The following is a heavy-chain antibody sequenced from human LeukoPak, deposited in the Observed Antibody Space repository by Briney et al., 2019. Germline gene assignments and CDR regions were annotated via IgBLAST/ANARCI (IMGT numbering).Heavy chain of an antibody. Sequence: PGGSLRLSCAASGFTFSSYSMNWVRQTPGKGLEWVSSITSTSSYIYYADSVKGRFTISRDNAKNSLYLQVNSLRAEDTAVYYCARDLLYDSGYYYGMDVWGQGATVTVSS. D-gene: IGHD3-3*01. J-gene: IGHJ6*02. CDR1: GFTFSSYS. CDR2: ITSTSSYI. V-gene: IGHV3-21*01. CDR3: ARDLLYDSGYYYGMDV.